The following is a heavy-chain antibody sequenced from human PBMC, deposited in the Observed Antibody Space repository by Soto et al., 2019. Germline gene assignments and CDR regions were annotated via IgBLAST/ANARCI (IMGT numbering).Heavy chain of an antibody. D-gene: IGHD1-1*01. Sequence: EVQLVESGGGLVQPGGSLRLSCAASGFTFSSYWMSWVRQAPGKGLEWVANIKQDGSEKYYVDSVKGRFTISSDNAKNSLYLQMNSLRAEDTAVYYCARRDNWPRDAFDIWGQGTMVTVSS. CDR2: IKQDGSEK. CDR3: ARRDNWPRDAFDI. CDR1: GFTFSSYW. V-gene: IGHV3-7*05. J-gene: IGHJ3*02.